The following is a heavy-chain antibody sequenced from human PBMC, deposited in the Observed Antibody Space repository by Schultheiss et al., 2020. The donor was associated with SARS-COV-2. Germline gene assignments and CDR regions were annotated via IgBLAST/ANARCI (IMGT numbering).Heavy chain of an antibody. D-gene: IGHD5/OR15-5a*01. CDR1: GFTFSSYG. Sequence: GGSLRLSCAASGFTFSSYGMHWVRQAPGKGLEWVAVISYDGSNKYYADSVKGRFTISRDNSKNTLYLQMNSLRAEDTAVYYCAKDWHSVELPWYYYYGMDVWGQGTTVTVSS. CDR2: ISYDGSNK. CDR3: AKDWHSVELPWYYYYGMDV. J-gene: IGHJ6*02. V-gene: IGHV3-30*18.